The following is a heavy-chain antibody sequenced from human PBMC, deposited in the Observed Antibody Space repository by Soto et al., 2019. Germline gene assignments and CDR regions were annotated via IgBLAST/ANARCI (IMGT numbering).Heavy chain of an antibody. J-gene: IGHJ6*02. D-gene: IGHD5-18*01. V-gene: IGHV4-31*03. CDR1: GGSIRSGGCY. CDR2: IYYSGNT. CDR3: ARDRLMATAGTARHYFGLDV. Sequence: SETLSLSCTVSGGSIRSGGCYWSWVRQNPRRGLEWIGNIYYSGNTYYNPSLKSRLTISVDTSKNRFSLNLSSVTAADTAVYYCARDRLMATAGTARHYFGLDVWGQGTTVTVSS.